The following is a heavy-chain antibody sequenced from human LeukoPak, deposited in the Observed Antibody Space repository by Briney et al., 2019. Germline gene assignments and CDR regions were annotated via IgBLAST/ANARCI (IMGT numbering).Heavy chain of an antibody. V-gene: IGHV3-30*04. CDR2: ISYDGSNK. CDR3: ARAAQQLVPDGWFDP. CDR1: GFTFSSYA. J-gene: IGHJ5*02. Sequence: GRSLRLSCAASGFTFSSYAMRWVRQAPGKGPEWVAVISYDGSNKYYADSVKGRFTISRDNSKNTLYLQMNSLRAEDTAVYYCARAAQQLVPDGWFDPWGQGTLVTVSS. D-gene: IGHD6-13*01.